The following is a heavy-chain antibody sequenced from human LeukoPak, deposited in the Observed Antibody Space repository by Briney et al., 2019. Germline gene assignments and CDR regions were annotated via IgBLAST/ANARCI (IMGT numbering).Heavy chain of an antibody. D-gene: IGHD6-13*01. Sequence: GGSLRLSCAASGFTFSSYWMSWVRQAPGKGLEWVAVISYDGSENYYADSVKGRFTISRDKSKNTLYLQMNSLRAEDTAVYYCAKDRYSSSWYYFDYWGQGTLVTVSS. CDR3: AKDRYSSSWYYFDY. V-gene: IGHV3-30*18. CDR2: ISYDGSEN. CDR1: GFTFSSYW. J-gene: IGHJ4*02.